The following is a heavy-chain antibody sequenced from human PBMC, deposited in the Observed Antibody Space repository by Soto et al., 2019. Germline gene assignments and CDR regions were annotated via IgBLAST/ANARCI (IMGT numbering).Heavy chain of an antibody. CDR3: ARVLTMVRGDPDAFDI. CDR1: GCSISSSNW. J-gene: IGHJ3*02. V-gene: IGHV4-4*02. Sequence: QVQLQESGPGLVKPSGTLSLTCAVSGCSISSSNWWSWVRQPPGKGLEWIGEIYHSGSTNYNPSLKSRVTISVDKSKNHFSLKLSSVAAADTAVYDCARVLTMVRGDPDAFDIWGQGTMVTVSS. D-gene: IGHD3-10*01. CDR2: IYHSGST.